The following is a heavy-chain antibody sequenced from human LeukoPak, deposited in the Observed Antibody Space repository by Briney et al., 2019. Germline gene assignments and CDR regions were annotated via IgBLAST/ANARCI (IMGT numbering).Heavy chain of an antibody. V-gene: IGHV4-34*01. J-gene: IGHJ4*02. Sequence: SETLSLTCAVYGGSFSGYYWSWIRQPPGKGLEWIGEINHSGSTNYNPSLKSRVTISVDTSKNQFSLKLSSVTAVDTAVYYCARGTLKYYYDSSGYRFDYWGQGTLVTVSS. D-gene: IGHD3-22*01. CDR3: ARGTLKYYYDSSGYRFDY. CDR1: GGSFSGYY. CDR2: INHSGST.